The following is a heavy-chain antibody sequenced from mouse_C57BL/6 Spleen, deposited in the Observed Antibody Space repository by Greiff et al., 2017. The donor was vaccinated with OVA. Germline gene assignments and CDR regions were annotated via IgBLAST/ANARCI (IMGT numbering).Heavy chain of an antibody. Sequence: EVQLVESGPGLVKPSQSLSLTCSVTGYSITSGYYWNWIRQFPGNKLEWMGYISYDGSNNYNPSLKNRISITRDTSKNQFFLKLNSVTTEDTATYYCAREGYDYDDYFDYWGQGTTLSVSS. CDR3: AREGYDYDDYFDY. CDR2: ISYDGSN. CDR1: GYSITSGYY. J-gene: IGHJ2*01. D-gene: IGHD2-4*01. V-gene: IGHV3-6*01.